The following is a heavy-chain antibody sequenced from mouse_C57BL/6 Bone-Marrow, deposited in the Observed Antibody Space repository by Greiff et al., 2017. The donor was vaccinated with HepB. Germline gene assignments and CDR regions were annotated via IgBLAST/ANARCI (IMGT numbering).Heavy chain of an antibody. CDR3: ARRDYGVYYAMDY. CDR1: EYEFPSHD. Sequence: EVKVEESGGGLVQPGESLKLSCESNEYEFPSHDMSWVRKTPEKRLELVAAINSDGGSTYYPDTMERRFIISRDNTKKTLYLQMSSLRSEDTALYYCARRDYGVYYAMDYWGQGTSVTVSS. J-gene: IGHJ4*01. V-gene: IGHV5-2*03. D-gene: IGHD2-4*01. CDR2: INSDGGST.